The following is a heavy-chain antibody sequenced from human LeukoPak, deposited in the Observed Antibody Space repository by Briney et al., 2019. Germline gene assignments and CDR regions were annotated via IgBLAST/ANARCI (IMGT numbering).Heavy chain of an antibody. Sequence: TSQTLSLTCTVSGGSISSGDYYWSWIRQPPGKGLEWIAYMYYSGSTYYNPSLKSRVTMSADTSKNQLSLKLSSVTAADTAVYYCARPYYYDSRIDPWGQGILVTISS. V-gene: IGHV4-30-4*01. D-gene: IGHD3-22*01. CDR2: MYYSGST. CDR3: ARPYYYDSRIDP. CDR1: GGSISSGDYY. J-gene: IGHJ5*02.